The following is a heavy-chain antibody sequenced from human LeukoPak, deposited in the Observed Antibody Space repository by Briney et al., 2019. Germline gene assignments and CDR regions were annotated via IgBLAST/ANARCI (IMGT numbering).Heavy chain of an antibody. D-gene: IGHD6-13*01. CDR3: AREIGSSGYKGYYYYGMDV. V-gene: IGHV3-66*01. CDR2: IYSGGST. Sequence: GGSLRLSCAASGFTVSSNYMSWVRQAPGKGLEWVSVIYSGGSTYYADSVKGRFTISRDNSKNTLYLQMNSLRAEDTAVYYCAREIGSSGYKGYYYYGMDVWGQGTTVTVSS. J-gene: IGHJ6*02. CDR1: GFTVSSNY.